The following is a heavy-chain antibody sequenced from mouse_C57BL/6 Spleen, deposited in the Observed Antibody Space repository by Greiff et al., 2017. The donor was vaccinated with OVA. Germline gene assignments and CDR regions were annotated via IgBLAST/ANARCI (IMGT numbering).Heavy chain of an antibody. J-gene: IGHJ2*01. CDR1: GFTFSSYA. CDR2: ISDGGSYT. CDR3: ARFITTVVGYGYFDY. V-gene: IGHV5-4*03. Sequence: EVKLMESGGGLVKPGGSLKLSCAASGFTFSSYAMSWVRQTPEKRLEWVATISDGGSYTYYPDNVKGRFTISRDNAKNNLYLQMSHLKSEDTAMYYCARFITTVVGYGYFDYWGQGTTLTVSS. D-gene: IGHD1-1*01.